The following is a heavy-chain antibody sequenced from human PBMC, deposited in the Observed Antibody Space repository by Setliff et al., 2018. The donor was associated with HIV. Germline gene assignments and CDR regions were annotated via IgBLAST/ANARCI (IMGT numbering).Heavy chain of an antibody. CDR1: GGSFNILG. J-gene: IGHJ3*02. CDR3: ATRPPGVHGFSI. Sequence: SVKVSCKASGGSFNILGFTWVRQAPGQGLEWVGGIIPVVDAPIYAQGFQGRVVITADKSTGTAYMQLSSLKFEDTAVYYCATRPPGVHGFSIWGQGTMVTVS. D-gene: IGHD3-10*01. CDR2: IIPVVDAP. V-gene: IGHV1-69*06.